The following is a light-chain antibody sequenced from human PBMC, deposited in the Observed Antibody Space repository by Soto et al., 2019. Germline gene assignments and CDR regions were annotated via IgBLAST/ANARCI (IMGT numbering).Light chain of an antibody. CDR3: QQYDVYST. CDR1: QSISGW. CDR2: TAS. J-gene: IGKJ1*01. V-gene: IGKV1-5*03. Sequence: DIEMTQSPSTLSSSVADRVILTCRASQSISGWFAWYQQKPGIAPNLLIYTASTLQDGAPPIFSGSGCGTEFTLTISRLQPDDCGLYYCQQYDVYSTFGQGTKVDIK.